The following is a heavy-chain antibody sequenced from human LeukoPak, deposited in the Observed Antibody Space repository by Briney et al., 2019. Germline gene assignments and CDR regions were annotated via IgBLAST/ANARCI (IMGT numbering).Heavy chain of an antibody. D-gene: IGHD3-3*01. CDR3: ARAVWEYYDFWSGYYPPYYYYYMDV. J-gene: IGHJ6*03. V-gene: IGHV1-18*01. CDR1: GYTFTSYG. CDR2: ISAYNGNT. Sequence: ASVKVSCKASGYTFTSYGISWVRQAPGQGLEWMGRISAYNGNTNYAQKLQGRVTMTTDTSTSTAYMELRSLRSDDTAVYYCARAVWEYYDFWSGYYPPYYYYYMDVWGKGTTVTVSS.